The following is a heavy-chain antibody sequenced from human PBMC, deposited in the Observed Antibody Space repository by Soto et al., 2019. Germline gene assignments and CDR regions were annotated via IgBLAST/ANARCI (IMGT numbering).Heavy chain of an antibody. CDR3: ARDPRTTVTPHTYYYHGMDV. Sequence: VQLVESGGGLVKPGGSLRLSCAASEFIFSNYNMNWVRQAPGKGLEWVSYISSSSTYIYYADSVKGRFTVARDNAKNSLYLQVNSLRAEDTAVYYCARDPRTTVTPHTYYYHGMDVWGQGTTVTVSS. V-gene: IGHV3-21*01. D-gene: IGHD4-17*01. CDR2: ISSSSTYI. J-gene: IGHJ6*02. CDR1: EFIFSNYN.